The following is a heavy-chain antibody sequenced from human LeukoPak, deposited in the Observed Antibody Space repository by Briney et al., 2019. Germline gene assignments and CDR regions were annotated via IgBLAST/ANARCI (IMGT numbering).Heavy chain of an antibody. CDR2: IYYSGST. Sequence: SETLSLTCTVSGGSISSYYWSWIRQPPGKGLEWIGYIYYSGSTNYNPSLKSRVTISVDTSKNQFSLKLSSVTAADTAVYYCARAYYYGSGSYYYYYYMDVWGKGTTVTIS. D-gene: IGHD3-10*01. CDR1: GGSISSYY. V-gene: IGHV4-59*01. CDR3: ARAYYYGSGSYYYYYYMDV. J-gene: IGHJ6*03.